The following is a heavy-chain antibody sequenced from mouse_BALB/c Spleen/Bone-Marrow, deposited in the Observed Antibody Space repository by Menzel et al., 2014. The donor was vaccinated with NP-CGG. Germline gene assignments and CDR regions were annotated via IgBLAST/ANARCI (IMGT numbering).Heavy chain of an antibody. Sequence: VQLQQSAAELVMPGASVKMSCKASGYTFTDCWLHWVKQRPGQGLEWIGALDTSDTYTNYNQKFKGKATLTVDESSSTAYMQLSSRTSGDSAVYFCTRGWDGWYFDYWGQGSALTVSS. J-gene: IGHJ2*01. V-gene: IGHV1-69*01. CDR2: LDTSDTYT. CDR3: TRGWDGWYFDY. D-gene: IGHD4-1*01. CDR1: GYTFTDCW.